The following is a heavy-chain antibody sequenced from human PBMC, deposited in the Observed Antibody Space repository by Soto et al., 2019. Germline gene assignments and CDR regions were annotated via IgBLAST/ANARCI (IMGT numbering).Heavy chain of an antibody. J-gene: IGHJ5*02. CDR1: GGSFSGYY. V-gene: IGHV4-34*01. CDR2: INHSGST. Sequence: QVQLQQWGAGLLKPSETLSLTCAVYGGSFSGYYWSWIRQPPGKGLEWIGEINHSGSTNYNPSLKSRVTISVDTSKNQCSLKLSSVTAADTAVYYCARERGVLLWFGEPWFDPWGQGTLVTVSS. D-gene: IGHD3-10*01. CDR3: ARERGVLLWFGEPWFDP.